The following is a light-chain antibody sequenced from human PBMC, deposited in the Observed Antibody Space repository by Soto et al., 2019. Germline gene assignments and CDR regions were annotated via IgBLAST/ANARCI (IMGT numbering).Light chain of an antibody. CDR2: GGS. Sequence: EIVLTQSPGTLSLSPGERATLSCRASQSVSSTFLAWYQQKPGQAPRLLIYGGSSRATGIPDRFSGSGSGTDFTLTISRLEPEDFAVYFCQRYNDSPPGYTFSQGTKLEIK. V-gene: IGKV3-20*01. CDR3: QRYNDSPPGYT. CDR1: QSVSSTF. J-gene: IGKJ2*01.